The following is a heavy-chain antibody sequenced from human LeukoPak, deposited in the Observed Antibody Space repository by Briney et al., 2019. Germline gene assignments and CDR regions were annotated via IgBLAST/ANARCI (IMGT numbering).Heavy chain of an antibody. V-gene: IGHV4-4*07. CDR2: VFKSDTT. J-gene: IGHJ5*02. D-gene: IGHD6-6*01. CDR3: ARESVAVGTRWFDP. Sequence: SETLSLTCSVSGDSISSYYWTWIRQPAGKGPEWIGRVFKSDTTIYNPSLETRVTMSIDTSKNQFSLKLSSVTAADTAVYYCARESVAVGTRWFDPWGQGTLVTVSS. CDR1: GDSISSYY.